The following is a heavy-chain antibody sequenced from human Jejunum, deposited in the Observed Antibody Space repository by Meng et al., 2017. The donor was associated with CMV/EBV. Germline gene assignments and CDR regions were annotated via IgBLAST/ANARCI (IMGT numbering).Heavy chain of an antibody. CDR3: ARASGCPPNYYGMDA. V-gene: IGHV3-48*03. Sequence: FSFISDYMLWFVRPPRGGRVLFSSSSSSHGATTYLASLKDRFTTSRENAKNSRLQQLNNLSAEDTAVYFCARASGCPPNYYGMDAWGQGTPVTVSS. D-gene: IGHD6-19*01. CDR1: FSFISDY. CDR2: SSSSHGAT. J-gene: IGHJ6*02.